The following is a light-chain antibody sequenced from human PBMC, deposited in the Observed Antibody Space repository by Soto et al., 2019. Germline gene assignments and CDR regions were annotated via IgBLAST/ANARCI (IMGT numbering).Light chain of an antibody. CDR2: SAS. CDR3: QQLSRYPLT. V-gene: IGKV1-9*01. J-gene: IGKJ4*01. CDR1: QALSNY. Sequence: DIQLTQSPSVLSASVGDTVTITCRASQALSNYLAWYQQKPGKVPDLLIYSASTLQSGVPSRFSGSGSETEFSLTIRALQPEDFATYYCQQLSRYPLTFGGGTKVGIK.